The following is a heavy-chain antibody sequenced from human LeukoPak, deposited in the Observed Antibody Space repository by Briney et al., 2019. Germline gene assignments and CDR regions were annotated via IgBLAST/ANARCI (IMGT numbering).Heavy chain of an antibody. V-gene: IGHV4-39*01. D-gene: IGHD3-3*01. J-gene: IGHJ4*02. CDR3: ASQTWSSSGY. CDR1: GGSISSSSYY. Sequence: SETLSLTCTVSGGSISSSSYYWGWIRQPPGKGLEWIGSIYYSGSTYYNPSLKSRVTISVDTSKNQFSLKLRAVAAADTAVYYCASQTWSSSGYWGQGTLVTVSS. CDR2: IYYSGST.